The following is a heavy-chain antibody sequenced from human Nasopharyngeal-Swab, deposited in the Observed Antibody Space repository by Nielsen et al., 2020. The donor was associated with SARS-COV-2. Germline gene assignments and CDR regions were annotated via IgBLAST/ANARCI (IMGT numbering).Heavy chain of an antibody. J-gene: IGHJ6*02. D-gene: IGHD3-3*01. Sequence: GGSLRLSCAASGLTFNNYNFNWVRHAPGKGLEWVSSISSSSSYIYYADSVKGRFTISRDNAKNSLYLQMNSLRAEDTAVYYCARDGLDYDFWSAYFMDVWGQGTTVTVSS. CDR1: GLTFNNYN. CDR2: ISSSSSYI. V-gene: IGHV3-21*01. CDR3: ARDGLDYDFWSAYFMDV.